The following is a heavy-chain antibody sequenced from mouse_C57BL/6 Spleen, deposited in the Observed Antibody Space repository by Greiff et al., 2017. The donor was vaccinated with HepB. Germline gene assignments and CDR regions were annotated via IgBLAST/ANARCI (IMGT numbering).Heavy chain of an antibody. J-gene: IGHJ4*01. CDR2: INPSSGYT. CDR3: AIYYDYDDYAMDY. Sequence: VQLQQSGAELAKPGASVKLSCKASGYTFTSYWMHWVKQRPGQGLEWIGYINPSSGYTKYNQKFKDKATLTADKSSSTAYMQLSSLTYEDSAVYYCAIYYDYDDYAMDYWGQGTSVTVSS. CDR1: GYTFTSYW. V-gene: IGHV1-7*01. D-gene: IGHD2-4*01.